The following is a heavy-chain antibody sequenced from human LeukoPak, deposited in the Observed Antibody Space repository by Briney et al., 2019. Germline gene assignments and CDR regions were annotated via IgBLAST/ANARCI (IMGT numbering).Heavy chain of an antibody. J-gene: IGHJ4*02. V-gene: IGHV4-61*01. CDR1: GGSISSSSYY. CDR2: IYNSGST. Sequence: SETLSLTCTVSGGSISSSSYYWSWIRQPPGKGLEWIGYIYNSGSTNYNPSLKSRVTISVDTSKNQLSLKLSSVTAADTAVYYCARRFGYSYGYYDYWGQGTLVTVSS. D-gene: IGHD5-18*01. CDR3: ARRFGYSYGYYDY.